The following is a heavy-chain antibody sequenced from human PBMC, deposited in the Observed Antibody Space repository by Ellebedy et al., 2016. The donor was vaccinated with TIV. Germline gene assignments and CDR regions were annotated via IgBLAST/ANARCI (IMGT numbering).Heavy chain of an antibody. V-gene: IGHV3-30*18. CDR3: AKVGEYFDFDY. D-gene: IGHD3-9*01. J-gene: IGHJ4*02. CDR1: GFAFSSYG. Sequence: GESLKISCAASGFAFSSYGMHWVRQAPGKGLEWVAVISYDGTNKYYADSVKGRFTISRDNSKNTLYLQMNSLRTEDTAVYYCAKVGEYFDFDYWGQGTLVTVSS. CDR2: ISYDGTNK.